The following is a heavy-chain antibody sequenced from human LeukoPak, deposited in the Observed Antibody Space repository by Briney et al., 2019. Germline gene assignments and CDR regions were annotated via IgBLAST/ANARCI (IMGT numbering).Heavy chain of an antibody. CDR2: INYNGNT. CDR1: GGSISTAAYY. D-gene: IGHD6-6*01. CDR3: AREFESSPRD. Sequence: PSETLSLTCTVSGGSISTAAYYWSWIRQPPGKGLEWIGSINYNGNTFYKPSLKSRVTMSLDTSRDHFSLNVISVTAADTAVHYCAREFESSPRDWGQGTLVTVSS. V-gene: IGHV4-39*07. J-gene: IGHJ1*01.